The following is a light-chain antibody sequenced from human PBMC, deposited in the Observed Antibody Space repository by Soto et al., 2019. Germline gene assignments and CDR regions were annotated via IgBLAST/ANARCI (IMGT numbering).Light chain of an antibody. V-gene: IGKV3-20*01. J-gene: IGKJ1*01. CDR3: QQSDDSPGT. Sequence: IGLKQSPGTLSLYPGESATLSCRASQSISSSYLAWYQQKPGQAPRLLIYGASNRATAIPDRFSGSGSGTDFTLTISRLEPEDFAVYYCQQSDDSPGTFGQGTKAAIK. CDR2: GAS. CDR1: QSISSSY.